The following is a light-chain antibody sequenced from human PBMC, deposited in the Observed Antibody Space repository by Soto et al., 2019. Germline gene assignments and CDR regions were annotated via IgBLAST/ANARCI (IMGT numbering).Light chain of an antibody. V-gene: IGKV3-11*01. J-gene: IGKJ4*01. CDR2: DAS. Sequence: EIVLTQSPATLSLSPGERVTLSCRASQSVSSSLAWYQQKPGQAPRLLVYDASNTATGIPARFSGSGSGTDFTLTISSLEPEDFAVYYCQQHISWPLTFGGGAKIEVK. CDR3: QQHISWPLT. CDR1: QSVSSS.